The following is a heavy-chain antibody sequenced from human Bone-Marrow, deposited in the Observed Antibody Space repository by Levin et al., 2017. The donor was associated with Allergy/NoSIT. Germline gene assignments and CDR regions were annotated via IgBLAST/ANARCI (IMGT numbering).Heavy chain of an antibody. D-gene: IGHD6-19*01. Sequence: HPGESLKISCAASGFTFDDHGMHWVRQAPGRGLEWVSHISWNSDSIDYADSVKGRFIISRDNAKNTLYLQMNSLRPEDTALYYCAKDMSSGRGWYYYGIDLWGQGTTVTVSS. V-gene: IGHV3-9*01. CDR2: ISWNSDSI. CDR3: AKDMSSGRGWYYYGIDL. J-gene: IGHJ6*02. CDR1: GFTFDDHG.